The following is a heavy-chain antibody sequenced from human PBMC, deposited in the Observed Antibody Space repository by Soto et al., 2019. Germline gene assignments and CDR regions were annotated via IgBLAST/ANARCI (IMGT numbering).Heavy chain of an antibody. J-gene: IGHJ6*02. V-gene: IGHV3-21*01. D-gene: IGHD5-18*01. CDR2: ISSSSSYM. CDR1: GFTFSSYS. CDR3: ARDRQLWLHGNYGMDV. Sequence: PGGSLRLSCAASGFTFSSYSMNWVRQAPGKGLEWVSSISSSSSYMYYADSVKGRFTIFRDNAKNSLYLQMNSLRAEDTAVYYCARDRQLWLHGNYGMDVWGQGSLVTVSS.